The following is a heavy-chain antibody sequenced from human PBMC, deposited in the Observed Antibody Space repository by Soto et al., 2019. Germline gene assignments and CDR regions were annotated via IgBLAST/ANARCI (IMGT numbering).Heavy chain of an antibody. CDR1: GGSFSGYY. CDR2: INHSGST. CDR3: ASHPYYDILTGYYRAYYYYCGMDV. V-gene: IGHV4-34*01. Sequence: PSETLSLTCAVYGGSFSGYYWSWIRQPPGKGLEWIGEINHSGSTNYNPSLKSRVTISVDTSKNQFSLKLSSVTAADTDVYYCASHPYYDILTGYYRAYYYYCGMDVWGQGTTVTVSS. D-gene: IGHD3-9*01. J-gene: IGHJ6*02.